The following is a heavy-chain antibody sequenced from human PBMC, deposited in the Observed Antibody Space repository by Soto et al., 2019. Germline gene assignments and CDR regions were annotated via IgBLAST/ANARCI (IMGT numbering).Heavy chain of an antibody. Sequence: PGGSLRLSCAASGFTFSSYWMYWVRQAPGKGLVWVSRINSDGSITNYADSVKGRFTISRDNAKNTLFLQMNSLRAEDTAVYYCAREYSCSRYLDYWGQGTLVNVSS. CDR3: AREYSCSRYLDY. CDR1: GFTFSSYW. J-gene: IGHJ4*02. D-gene: IGHD2-15*01. CDR2: INSDGSIT. V-gene: IGHV3-74*01.